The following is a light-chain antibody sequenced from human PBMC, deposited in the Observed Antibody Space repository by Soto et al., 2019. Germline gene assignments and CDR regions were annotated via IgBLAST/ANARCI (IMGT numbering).Light chain of an antibody. Sequence: DLQMTQSPPTLSASVGERVTITCRASQSISRWLAWYQQKPGEAPKLLIHKASTLHIGVPTRFSGAGSGTEFALTISSLQHSDFATYCCQQYTTSPYTFGQGTKLEIK. J-gene: IGKJ2*01. CDR2: KAS. CDR1: QSISRW. V-gene: IGKV1-5*03. CDR3: QQYTTSPYT.